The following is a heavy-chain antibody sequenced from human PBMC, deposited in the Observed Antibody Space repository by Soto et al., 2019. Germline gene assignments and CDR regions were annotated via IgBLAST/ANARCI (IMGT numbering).Heavy chain of an antibody. V-gene: IGHV4-59*01. CDR3: ARGALTTYFDY. Sequence: QVQLQESGPGLVKPSETLSLTCTVSGGSISSYYLSWIRQPPGKGLEWIGYSYYSGSTNYNPSLKSRVTISVDTSKNQFSLKLSSVTAADTAVYYCARGALTTYFDYWGQGTLVTVSS. CDR1: GGSISSYY. J-gene: IGHJ4*02. CDR2: SYYSGST.